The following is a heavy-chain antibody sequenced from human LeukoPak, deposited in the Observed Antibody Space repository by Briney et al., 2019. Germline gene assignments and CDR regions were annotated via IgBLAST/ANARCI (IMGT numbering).Heavy chain of an antibody. Sequence: QPGGSLRRSCATSGFTFSTYWMTWVRQAPGKGLEWVANIKQDGSQKYYVDSVKGRFTISRDNAKNSLYLQMNSLRVEDTAVYYCARDVLGRSGEQLDYWGQGTLVTVSS. J-gene: IGHJ4*02. V-gene: IGHV3-7*03. CDR1: GFTFSTYW. CDR2: IKQDGSQK. D-gene: IGHD3-3*01. CDR3: ARDVLGRSGEQLDY.